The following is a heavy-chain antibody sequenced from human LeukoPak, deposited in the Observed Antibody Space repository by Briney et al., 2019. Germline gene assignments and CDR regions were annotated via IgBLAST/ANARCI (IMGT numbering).Heavy chain of an antibody. CDR1: GFDFNKYE. CDR2: ISGSGSTM. V-gene: IGHV3-48*03. Sequence: GGSLRLSCSAFGFDFNKYEMTWVRQAPGKGLDWVSYISGSGSTMYYADSVKGRFIISRDNAKNTLYLQMNSLRAEDTAVYYCARNPKAAAGTHNYYYYYMDVWGKGTTVTVSS. J-gene: IGHJ6*03. CDR3: ARNPKAAAGTHNYYYYYMDV. D-gene: IGHD6-13*01.